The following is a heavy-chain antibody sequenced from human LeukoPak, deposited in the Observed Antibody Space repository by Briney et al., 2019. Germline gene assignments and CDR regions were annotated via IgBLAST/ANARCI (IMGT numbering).Heavy chain of an antibody. CDR2: IDTDGKTT. CDR1: GFTFSNYW. V-gene: IGHV3-74*01. Sequence: GGSLRLSCAASGFTFSNYWMSWVRQAPGKGLVWVARIDTDGKTTTYADSVKGRFTISRDNAKNMLYVQMNSLRAEDTAVYYCVRDKDGYNFWGQGTLVSVSS. J-gene: IGHJ4*02. CDR3: VRDKDGYNF. D-gene: IGHD5-24*01.